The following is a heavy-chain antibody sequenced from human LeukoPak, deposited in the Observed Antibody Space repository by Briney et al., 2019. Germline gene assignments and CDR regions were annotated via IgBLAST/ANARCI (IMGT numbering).Heavy chain of an antibody. CDR1: GGSISSYY. CDR2: IYYSGST. D-gene: IGHD4-11*01. CDR3: ASTTVTYKYYYYYYGMDV. Sequence: SETLSLTCTVSGGSISSYYWSWIRQPPGKGLEWIGYIYYSGSTNYNPSLKSRVTISVDTSKNQFSLKLSSVTAADTAVYYCASTTVTYKYYYYYYGMDVWGQGTTVTVSS. J-gene: IGHJ6*02. V-gene: IGHV4-59*08.